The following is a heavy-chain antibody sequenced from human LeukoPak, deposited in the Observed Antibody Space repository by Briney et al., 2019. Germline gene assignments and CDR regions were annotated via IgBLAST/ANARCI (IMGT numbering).Heavy chain of an antibody. CDR3: ARMGRGAVASLDC. V-gene: IGHV1-46*01. J-gene: IGHJ4*02. Sequence: ASVKVSCKASGYTFTNYYMHWVRQAPGQGLEWMGIINPSGGSTSYAQKFQGRVTMTRDMSTSTVYMELSSLRSEDTAVYYCARMGRGAVASLDCWGQGTLVTVSS. D-gene: IGHD6-19*01. CDR2: INPSGGST. CDR1: GYTFTNYY.